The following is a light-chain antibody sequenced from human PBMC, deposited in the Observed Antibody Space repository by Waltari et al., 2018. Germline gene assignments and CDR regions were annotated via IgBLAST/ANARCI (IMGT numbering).Light chain of an antibody. J-gene: IGKJ2*01. CDR3: QQSYSTPQT. Sequence: DIQMTQSPSSLSASVGDRVTITCRASQSISSYLNWYQQKPGKATKPQIYAASSLQSTVSSRFSGSGSGTDFTLTISTLQPEDFATYYCQQSYSTPQTFGQGTKLEIK. CDR1: QSISSY. CDR2: AAS. V-gene: IGKV1-39*01.